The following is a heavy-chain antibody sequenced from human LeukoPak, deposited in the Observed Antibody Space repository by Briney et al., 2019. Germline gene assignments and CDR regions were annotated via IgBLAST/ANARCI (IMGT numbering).Heavy chain of an antibody. CDR1: GYTFSDYG. J-gene: IGHJ4*02. CDR2: ISGTSSII. V-gene: IGHV3-48*04. Sequence: GESLRLSCGASGYTFSDYGMNWVRQPPGKGLEWVSHISGTSSIIQYAESVKGRFTISRDNAKSSLYLQMNSLRAEDTAVYYCARGYSYGYRIDYWGQGTLVTVSS. D-gene: IGHD5-18*01. CDR3: ARGYSYGYRIDY.